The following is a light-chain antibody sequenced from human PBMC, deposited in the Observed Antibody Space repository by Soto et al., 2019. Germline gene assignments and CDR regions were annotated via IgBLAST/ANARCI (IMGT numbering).Light chain of an antibody. Sequence: EIVLTQSPGTLSLSPGERATLSCRASQSVSSSYLAWYQQKPGQAPRLLIYGASSRATGIPDRFSGSGSGTDFTLTISRLEPEDFAVYYCQQYSSSPRYTFGQGTKLEMK. CDR2: GAS. V-gene: IGKV3-20*01. J-gene: IGKJ2*01. CDR1: QSVSSSY. CDR3: QQYSSSPRYT.